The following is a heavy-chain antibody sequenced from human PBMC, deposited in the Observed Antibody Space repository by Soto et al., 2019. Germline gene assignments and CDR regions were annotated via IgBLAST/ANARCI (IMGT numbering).Heavy chain of an antibody. J-gene: IGHJ6*02. CDR3: ARIRGYWYGLDV. CDR2: ITGTGGNT. CDR1: GFPLSTYG. Sequence: EVQLLESGGGLVQPGGSLRLSCAASGFPLSTYGMTWVRQAPGQGLEWVSAITGTGGNTYYVDSVKGRFTSSRDNSKNMLSLQVNSLRVEDTAVYYSARIRGYWYGLDVWGQGTTVTVSS. V-gene: IGHV3-23*01.